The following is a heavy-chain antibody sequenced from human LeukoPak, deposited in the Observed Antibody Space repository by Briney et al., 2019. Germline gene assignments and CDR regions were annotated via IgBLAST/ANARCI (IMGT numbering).Heavy chain of an antibody. CDR2: ISYDGSNK. CDR1: GFTFSSYA. Sequence: GGPLRLSCAASGFTFSSYAMHWVRQAPGKGLEWVAVISYDGSNKYYADSVKGRFTISRDNSKNTLYLQMNSLRAEDTAVYYCARERVGAGAFDIWGQGTMVTVSS. V-gene: IGHV3-30-3*01. J-gene: IGHJ3*02. D-gene: IGHD1-26*01. CDR3: ARERVGAGAFDI.